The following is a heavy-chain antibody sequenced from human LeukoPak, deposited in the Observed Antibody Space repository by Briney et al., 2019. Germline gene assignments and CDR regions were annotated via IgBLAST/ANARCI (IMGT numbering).Heavy chain of an antibody. CDR1: GLTLSSYV. CDR2: ISYEGSNK. D-gene: IGHD2-15*01. Sequence: GGSLRLFRVVSGLTLSSYVMHYVRQAPDQGLEWVAVISYEGSNKYYADSVKGRFTISRDNCKNTLYLQMNSLRAEHTAVFYCAKDAPPCSGGSCYSGYYFYGMDVWGKGTTVTVSS. V-gene: IGHV3-30*18. CDR3: AKDAPPCSGGSCYSGYYFYGMDV. J-gene: IGHJ6*04.